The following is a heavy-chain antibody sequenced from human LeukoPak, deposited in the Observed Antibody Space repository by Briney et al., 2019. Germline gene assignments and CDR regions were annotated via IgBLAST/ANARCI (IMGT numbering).Heavy chain of an antibody. J-gene: IGHJ4*02. Sequence: SVPTPVHPTQTLTLTCTFSGFSVSTSGVGVGCIRQPPGKALEWLELIYWDDDKRYSPSLKSRLTITKDTSKNQVVLTMTNMDPVDTATYYCAQHSYHPGVWGQGTLVTVSS. V-gene: IGHV2-5*02. CDR3: AQHSYHPGV. D-gene: IGHD1-14*01. CDR2: IYWDDDK. CDR1: GFSVSTSGVG.